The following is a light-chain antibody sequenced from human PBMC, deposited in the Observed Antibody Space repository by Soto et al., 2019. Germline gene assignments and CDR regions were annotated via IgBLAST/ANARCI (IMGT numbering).Light chain of an antibody. CDR3: QDQHNLPET. CDR1: QSVSSN. CDR2: GAS. Sequence: EIVMTQSPATLSLSPGERATLSCRASQSVSSNLAWYQQKPGQAPRLLIYGASTRATGIPARFSGSGSGTEFTLTISSLQSDFYGYYYHQDQHNLPETFGSGTKV. V-gene: IGKV3-15*01. J-gene: IGKJ1*01.